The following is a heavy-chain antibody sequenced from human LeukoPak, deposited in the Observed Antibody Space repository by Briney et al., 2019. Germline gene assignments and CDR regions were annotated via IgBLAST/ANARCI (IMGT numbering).Heavy chain of an antibody. CDR1: GYTFTGYY. CDR2: INPNNGGT. CDR3: ARVDGGEWYYFDY. J-gene: IGHJ4*02. V-gene: IGHV1-2*02. D-gene: IGHD2-8*02. Sequence: ASVKVSCKASGYTFTGYYMHWVRQAPGQGLEWMGWINPNNGGTNYAQKFQGRVTMTLDTSISIGYMELSRLRSDDTAIYFCARVDGGEWYYFDYWGQGTLVTVFS.